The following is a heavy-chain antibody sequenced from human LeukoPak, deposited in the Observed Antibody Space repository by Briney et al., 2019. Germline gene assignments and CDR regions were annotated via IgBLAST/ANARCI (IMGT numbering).Heavy chain of an antibody. Sequence: TSVKVSCKASGFTFTSSAVQWVRQARGQRLEWIGWIVVGSGNTNYAQKFQERVTITRDMSTSTAYMELSSLRSEDTAVYYCARLPPLWFGELLAYYFDSWGQGTLVTVSS. CDR1: GFTFTSSA. D-gene: IGHD3-10*01. CDR2: IVVGSGNT. CDR3: ARLPPLWFGELLAYYFDS. J-gene: IGHJ4*02. V-gene: IGHV1-58*01.